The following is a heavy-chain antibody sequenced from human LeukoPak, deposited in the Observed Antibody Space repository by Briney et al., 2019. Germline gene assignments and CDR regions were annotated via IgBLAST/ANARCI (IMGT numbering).Heavy chain of an antibody. CDR2: IYHSGST. CDR3: ARSPERWLQLLIDY. Sequence: SETLSLTCAVSGYSISSGYYWGWIRQPPGKGLEWIGSIYHSGSTYYHPSLRSRVTISVDTSKNQFSLKLSSVTAADTAVYYCARSPERWLQLLIDYLGQGTLVTVSS. D-gene: IGHD5-24*01. CDR1: GYSISSGYY. V-gene: IGHV4-38-2*01. J-gene: IGHJ4*02.